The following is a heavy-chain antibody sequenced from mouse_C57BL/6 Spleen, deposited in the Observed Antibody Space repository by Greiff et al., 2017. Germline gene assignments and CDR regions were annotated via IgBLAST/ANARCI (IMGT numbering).Heavy chain of an antibody. CDR1: GFNIKDYY. V-gene: IGHV14-2*01. D-gene: IGHD2-4*01. Sequence: EVQLQESGAELVKPGASVKLSCTASGFNIKDYYMHWVRQRTEQGLERIGRIDPEDGETKYAPKFQGKATITADTSSNTAYLQLSSLTSEDTAVYYCAITLPYDYDGDYFDYWGQGTTLTVSS. CDR2: IDPEDGET. J-gene: IGHJ2*01. CDR3: AITLPYDYDGDYFDY.